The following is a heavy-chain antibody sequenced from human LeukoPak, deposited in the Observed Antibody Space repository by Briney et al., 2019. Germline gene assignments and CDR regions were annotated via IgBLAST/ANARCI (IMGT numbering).Heavy chain of an antibody. V-gene: IGHV1-18*01. CDR1: GYTFTSYG. CDR3: ARRRYSGSYHYFDY. D-gene: IGHD1-26*01. CDR2: ISAYNGNT. Sequence: ASVTVSCKASGYTFTSYGFSWVRQAPGQGLEWMGWISAYNGNTNYAQKLQGRVTMTTDTSTSTAYMELRSLRSDDTAVYYCARRRYSGSYHYFDYWGQGTLVTVSS. J-gene: IGHJ4*02.